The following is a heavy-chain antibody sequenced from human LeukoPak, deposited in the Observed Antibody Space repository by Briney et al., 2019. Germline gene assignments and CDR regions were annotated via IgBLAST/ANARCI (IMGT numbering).Heavy chain of an antibody. CDR3: ARGGIRGYSAFDNLDF. CDR1: GASINDFY. CDR2: VYYGGST. Sequence: SETLSLMCAVSGASINDFYWTWIRQPPGKGLEWIGYVYYGGSTNYNPSLKSRVSMSVDTSKNQFSLTLTSVTVADTAFYYCARGGIRGYSAFDNLDFWGLGTHVTVSS. D-gene: IGHD5-12*01. V-gene: IGHV4-59*01. J-gene: IGHJ4*02.